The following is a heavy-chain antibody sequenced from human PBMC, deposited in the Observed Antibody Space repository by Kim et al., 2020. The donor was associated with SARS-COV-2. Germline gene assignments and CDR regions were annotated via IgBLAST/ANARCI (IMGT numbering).Heavy chain of an antibody. Sequence: SETLSLTCTVSGGSIGSSTYYWDWIRQPPGKGLEWIGSIYYSGSTYYNPSLKSRVTISVDTSKHQFSLKLSSVTAADTAVYYCARRNIAMLDYWGLGTLVTVSS. D-gene: IGHD5-18*01. CDR2: IYYSGST. CDR1: GGSIGSSTYY. V-gene: IGHV4-39*01. CDR3: ARRNIAMLDY. J-gene: IGHJ4*02.